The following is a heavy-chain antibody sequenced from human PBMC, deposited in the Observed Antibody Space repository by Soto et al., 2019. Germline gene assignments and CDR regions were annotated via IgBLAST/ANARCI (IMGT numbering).Heavy chain of an antibody. CDR1: SDSINSDY. J-gene: IGHJ1*01. Sequence: SETLSLTCTVSSDSINSDYWSWIRQPPGKGLEWIGYIYSSGRTNYNPSLRSRVTISLDTSTKQLSLRLSSVTAADTAVYYCAGYHSGYGTTHWGQGTLVTVSS. CDR3: AGYHSGYGTTH. V-gene: IGHV4-59*01. CDR2: IYSSGRT. D-gene: IGHD3-22*01.